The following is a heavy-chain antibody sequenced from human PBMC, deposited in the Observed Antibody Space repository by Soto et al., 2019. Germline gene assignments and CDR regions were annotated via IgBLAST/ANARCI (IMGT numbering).Heavy chain of an antibody. CDR1: GGSISSGGYY. CDR3: ATERVGYYYDSSGGFY. D-gene: IGHD3-22*01. Sequence: QVQLQESGPGLVKPSQTLSLTCTVSGGSISSGGYYWSWIRQHPGKGLEWIGYIYYSGSTYYNPSLKSRVTISVDTSKNQFSLKLSSVTVADTAVYYCATERVGYYYDSSGGFYWGQGTLVTVSS. CDR2: IYYSGST. J-gene: IGHJ4*02. V-gene: IGHV4-31*03.